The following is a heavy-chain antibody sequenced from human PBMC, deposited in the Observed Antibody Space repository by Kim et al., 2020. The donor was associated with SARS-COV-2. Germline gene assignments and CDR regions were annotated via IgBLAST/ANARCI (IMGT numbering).Heavy chain of an antibody. D-gene: IGHD5-12*01. CDR3: ARENSGYDRYYFDY. CDR1: GGSVSSGSYY. CDR2: IYYSGST. V-gene: IGHV4-61*01. Sequence: SETLSLTCTVSGGSVSSGSYYWSWIRQPPGKGLEWIGYIYYSGSTNYNPSLKSRVTISVDTSKNQFSLKLSSVTAADTAVYYCARENSGYDRYYFDYWGQGTLVTVSS. J-gene: IGHJ4*02.